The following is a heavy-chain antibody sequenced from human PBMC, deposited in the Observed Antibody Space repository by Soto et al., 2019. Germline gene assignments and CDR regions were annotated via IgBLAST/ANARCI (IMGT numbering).Heavy chain of an antibody. D-gene: IGHD3-22*01. CDR3: ARPYDSSDYYGGGMDV. J-gene: IGHJ6*02. V-gene: IGHV1-69*01. CDR2: IIPILGTA. Sequence: QVQLVQSGAEVKKPGSSVKVSCKASGGTFNNNAISWVRQAPGQGLEWMGGIIPILGTANYAQKFRDRVTITADESTSTGYMDLSSLRSEDTAVYYCARPYDSSDYYGGGMDVWGQGTTVTVSS. CDR1: GGTFNNNA.